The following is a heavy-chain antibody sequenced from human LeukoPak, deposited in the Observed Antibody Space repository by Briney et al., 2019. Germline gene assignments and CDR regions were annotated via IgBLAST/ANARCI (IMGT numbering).Heavy chain of an antibody. V-gene: IGHV4-34*01. J-gene: IGHJ4*02. Sequence: SETLSLTCAVYGGSFSGYYWSWIRQPPGKGLEWIGEINHSGSTNYNPPLKSRVTISVDTSKNQFSLKLSSVTAADTAVYYCARVVVRGVIDYWGQGTLVTVSS. D-gene: IGHD3-10*01. CDR3: ARVVVRGVIDY. CDR2: INHSGST. CDR1: GGSFSGYY.